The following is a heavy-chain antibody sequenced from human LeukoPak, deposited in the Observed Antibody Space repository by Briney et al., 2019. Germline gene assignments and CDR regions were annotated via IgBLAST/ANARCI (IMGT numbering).Heavy chain of an antibody. V-gene: IGHV3-21*01. CDR2: ISSSSNYI. D-gene: IGHD3-10*01. J-gene: IGHJ6*02. CDR3: AREFYYGSGSYGSVGYYYGMDV. Sequence: PGGSLRLSCAASGFTFSSYSMNWVRQAPGKGLEWVSSISSSSNYIYYADSVKGRFTISRDNAKNSLYLQMNSLRAEDTAVYYCAREFYYGSGSYGSVGYYYGMDVWGQGTTVTVSS. CDR1: GFTFSSYS.